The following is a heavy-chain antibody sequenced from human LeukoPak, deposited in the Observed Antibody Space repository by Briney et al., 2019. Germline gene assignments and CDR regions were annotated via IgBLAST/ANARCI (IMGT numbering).Heavy chain of an antibody. CDR3: AIDLRSNWYSLGS. CDR2: INWSGANS. D-gene: IGHD6-13*01. J-gene: IGHJ4*02. Sequence: PGGSLRLSCDDSGFNSDDYGMSWVRQRPGKGLEWVAGINWSGANSFYAESVRGRFVISREHAKTILYLQMNSLRGEDTAKYYCAIDLRSNWYSLGSWGQGTLVAVSS. V-gene: IGHV3-20*04. CDR1: GFNSDDYG.